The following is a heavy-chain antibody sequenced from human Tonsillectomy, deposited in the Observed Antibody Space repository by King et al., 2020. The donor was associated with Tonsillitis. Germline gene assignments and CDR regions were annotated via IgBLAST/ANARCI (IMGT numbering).Heavy chain of an antibody. V-gene: IGHV3-21*01. CDR1: GFTFSSYS. D-gene: IGHD4-17*01. CDR2: ISSGSNYI. Sequence: QLVQSGGGLVKPGGSLRLSCAASGFTFSSYSMNWVRQAPGKGLEWVSSISSGSNYIYYPDSVKGRFTISRDNAKNSLYPQMNSLRAEVTAVYYCARDDHYGDYEFDSWGQGTLVTVSS. J-gene: IGHJ4*02. CDR3: ARDDHYGDYEFDS.